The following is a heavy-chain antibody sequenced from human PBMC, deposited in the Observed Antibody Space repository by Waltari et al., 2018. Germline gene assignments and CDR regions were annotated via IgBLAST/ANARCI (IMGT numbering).Heavy chain of an antibody. V-gene: IGHV4-38-2*01. D-gene: IGHD3-3*01. CDR2: ISHSGSP. J-gene: IGHJ5*02. Sequence: QVQLQEAGPGLVKPTETLSLTCAVPGYSIRSGHYWVWIRQTPGKGLDSIGSISHSGSPYYSPSLKIQVTISLDTSKNQFSLKLSSVTAADTAMYYCASRFPIFEFDPWGQGTLVTVSS. CDR1: GYSIRSGHY. CDR3: ASRFPIFEFDP.